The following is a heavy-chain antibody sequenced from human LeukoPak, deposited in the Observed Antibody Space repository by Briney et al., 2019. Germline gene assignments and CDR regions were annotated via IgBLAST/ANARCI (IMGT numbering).Heavy chain of an antibody. J-gene: IGHJ4*02. CDR3: VRGVGVLRGVIFN. CDR2: MNYGGST. V-gene: IGHV4-34*01. Sequence: SETLSLTCAVYGGSFSGYYWSWIRQPPGKGLEWIGEMNYGGSTNYNPSLKSRVAVSVDTSKKQFSLKLSSVTAADTAVYYCVRGVGVLRGVIFNWGQGTLVPVSS. D-gene: IGHD3-10*01. CDR1: GGSFSGYY.